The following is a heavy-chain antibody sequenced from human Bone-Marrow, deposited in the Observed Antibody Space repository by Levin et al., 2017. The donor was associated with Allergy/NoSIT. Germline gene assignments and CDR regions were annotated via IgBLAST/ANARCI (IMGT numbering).Heavy chain of an antibody. Sequence: PGGSLRLSCEASGFTLSDFHMSWIRQPPGKGLEWLSYINSRGDTTQYADSAKGRIAISRDNAKNFLYLEMNSLGDEDTAIYFCARTRIAIFGVVITDYYFDKWGQGTLLAVSS. CDR3: ARTRIAIFGVVITDYYFDK. D-gene: IGHD3-3*01. CDR1: GFTLSDFH. V-gene: IGHV3-11*01. CDR2: INSRGDTT. J-gene: IGHJ4*02.